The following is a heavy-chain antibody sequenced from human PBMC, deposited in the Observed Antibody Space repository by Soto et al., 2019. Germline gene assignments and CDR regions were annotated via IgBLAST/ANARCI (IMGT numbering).Heavy chain of an antibody. D-gene: IGHD6-13*01. CDR3: ATYSSSWHDAFDG. CDR1: GFAFSNYN. CDR2: ASPNSGDG. Sequence: QVQLVQSGAEVKKPGASVKVSCKASGFAFSNYNINWVRQAAGQGLEWMGWASPNSGDGGYAEKFQGRVTMTRDTSTKTVYMELNSLRSDDTAVYYCATYSSSWHDAFDGWGQGTMLIVSS. J-gene: IGHJ3*01. V-gene: IGHV1-8*01.